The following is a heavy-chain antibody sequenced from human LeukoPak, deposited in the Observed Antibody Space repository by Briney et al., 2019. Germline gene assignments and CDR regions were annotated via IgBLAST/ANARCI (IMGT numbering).Heavy chain of an antibody. CDR2: IYTSGST. V-gene: IGHV4-61*02. D-gene: IGHD2-2*01. CDR3: ARDQGYCSGTSCHYYMDV. Sequence: PSETLSLTCTVSGGSISSGSYYWSWIRQPAGKGLEWIGRIYTSGSTNYNPSLKSRVTISVDTSKNQFSLKLSSVTAADTAVYYCARDQGYCSGTSCHYYMDVWGKGTTVTVSS. J-gene: IGHJ6*03. CDR1: GGSISSGSYY.